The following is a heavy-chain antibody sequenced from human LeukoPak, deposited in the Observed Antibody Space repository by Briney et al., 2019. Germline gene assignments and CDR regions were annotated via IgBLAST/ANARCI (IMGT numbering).Heavy chain of an antibody. V-gene: IGHV3-23*01. CDR1: GFTFSSYA. D-gene: IGHD1-1*01. Sequence: GGSLRLSCAASGFTFSSYAMSWVRQAPGKGLEWVSAISGSGGSTYYADSVKGRFTISRDNSKNTLYLQMNSLRAEGTAVYYCAKDINWNDGFDYWGQGTLVTVSS. CDR3: AKDINWNDGFDY. CDR2: ISGSGGST. J-gene: IGHJ4*02.